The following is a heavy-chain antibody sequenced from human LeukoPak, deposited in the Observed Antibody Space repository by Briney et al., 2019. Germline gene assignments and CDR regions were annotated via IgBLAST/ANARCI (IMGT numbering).Heavy chain of an antibody. CDR2: IIPIFGTA. CDR1: GGTFSSYA. Sequence: SVKVSCKASGGTFSSYAISWVRQAPGQGLEWMGGIIPIFGTANYAQKFQGRVTITTDESTSTAYMELSSLRSEDTAVYYCARAASRISYGFGTYYFDYWGQGTLVTVSS. D-gene: IGHD5-18*01. V-gene: IGHV1-69*05. J-gene: IGHJ4*02. CDR3: ARAASRISYGFGTYYFDY.